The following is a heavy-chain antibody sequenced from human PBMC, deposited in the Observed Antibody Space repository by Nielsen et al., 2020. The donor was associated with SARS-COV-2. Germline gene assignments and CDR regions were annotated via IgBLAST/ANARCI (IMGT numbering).Heavy chain of an antibody. CDR1: GFTFSSYA. Sequence: GESLKISCAASGFTFSSYAMHWVRQAPGKGLEWVAVISYDGSNKYYADSVKGRFTISRDNSKNTPYLQMNSLRAEDTAVYYCARDNWGRMDVWGQGTTVTVSS. CDR2: ISYDGSNK. CDR3: ARDNWGRMDV. J-gene: IGHJ6*02. V-gene: IGHV3-30*14. D-gene: IGHD7-27*01.